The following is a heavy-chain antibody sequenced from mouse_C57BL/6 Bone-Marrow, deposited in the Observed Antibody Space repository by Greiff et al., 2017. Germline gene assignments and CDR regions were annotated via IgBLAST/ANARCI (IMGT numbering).Heavy chain of an antibody. CDR2: IYPGDGDT. Sequence: VQLQQSGAELVKPGASVKISCKASGYAFSSYWLNWVKQRPGKGLEWIGQIYPGDGDTNYNGKFKGKATLTADTSSSTAYMQLSCLTSEDSAVYFCARMEETGEGFAYWGQGTLVTVSA. J-gene: IGHJ3*01. CDR3: ARMEETGEGFAY. V-gene: IGHV1-80*01. CDR1: GYAFSSYW. D-gene: IGHD2-13*01.